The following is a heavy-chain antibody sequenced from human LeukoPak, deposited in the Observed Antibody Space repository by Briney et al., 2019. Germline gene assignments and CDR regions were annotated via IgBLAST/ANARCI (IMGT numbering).Heavy chain of an antibody. CDR3: ARDLLGMAY. D-gene: IGHD5-24*01. J-gene: IGHJ4*02. V-gene: IGHV6-1*01. CDR1: GDSVSSNIAA. CDR2: TYYRSKWYN. Sequence: SQTLSLTCAISGDSVSSNIAAWNWLRQSPSRGLEWLGRTYYRSKWYNDYAGSVKSRISISPDTSKNQFSLQLNSVIPEDTAVYYCARDLLGMAYRGQGTLVTVSS.